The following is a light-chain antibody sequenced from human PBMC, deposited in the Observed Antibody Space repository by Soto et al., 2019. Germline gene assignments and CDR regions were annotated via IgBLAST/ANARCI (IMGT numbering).Light chain of an antibody. J-gene: IGLJ1*01. CDR1: SSDVGGYNY. V-gene: IGLV2-14*03. CDR3: SSYTSISTRV. CDR2: DVS. Sequence: QSVLTQPASVSGSPGQSITISCTGTSSDVGGYNYVSWYQQHPGKVPKLMIYDVSNRPSGVSYRFSGSKSGNTASLTISGLQADDEADYYCSSYTSISTRVFGTGTKVTVL.